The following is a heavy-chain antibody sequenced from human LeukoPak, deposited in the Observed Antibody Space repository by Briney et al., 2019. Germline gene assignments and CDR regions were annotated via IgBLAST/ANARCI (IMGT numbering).Heavy chain of an antibody. CDR1: GFTVSNNY. CDR3: ARVRRYNWNYVDY. D-gene: IGHD1-20*01. CDR2: IYSGGST. Sequence: GGSLRLSCAASGFTVSNNYMNWVRQAPGKGLEWVSVIYSGGSTSYADSVKGRFTISRDNSRNTVSLQMNTLRAEDTAVYYCARVRRYNWNYVDYWGQGTLVTVSS. V-gene: IGHV3-66*01. J-gene: IGHJ4*02.